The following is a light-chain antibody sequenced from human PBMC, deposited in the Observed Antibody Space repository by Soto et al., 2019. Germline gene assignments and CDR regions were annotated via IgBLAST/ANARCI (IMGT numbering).Light chain of an antibody. J-gene: IGKJ3*01. CDR3: QQLNSYPLT. CDR1: QASSSH. Sequence: DIQLTQSPSFLSASVGGRVTITCRASQASSSHLAWYQQKPGKAPNLLIYGASTLQSGVPSRFSGSGSGTQFTLTISSLQPEDFATYYCQQLNSYPLTFGPGTTVDIK. V-gene: IGKV1-9*01. CDR2: GAS.